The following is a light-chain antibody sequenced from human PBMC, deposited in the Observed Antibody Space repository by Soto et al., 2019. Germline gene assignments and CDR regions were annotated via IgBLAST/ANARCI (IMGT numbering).Light chain of an antibody. V-gene: IGKV1-9*01. J-gene: IGKJ1*01. CDR2: AAS. Sequence: IQLTQSPSALSSSVGDRVTITCRASQRISSYLAWYQQKPGKAPKLLIYAASTLQSGVPSRFSGSGSGTDFTLTISSLQPEDFANYYCQQLWTFGQGTKVEIK. CDR1: QRISSY. CDR3: QQLWT.